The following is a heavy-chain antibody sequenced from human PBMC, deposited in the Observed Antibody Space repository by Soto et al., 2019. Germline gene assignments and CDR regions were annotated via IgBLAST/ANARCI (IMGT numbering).Heavy chain of an antibody. J-gene: IGHJ4*01. Sequence: PSDTPSLTCTVSGAPISIHYWSWIRQAPGKGLEWIGYIYYSGSTTYNPSLKSRVTMSADTSKDQFSLKLNSVTAADTAVYYCAIDVFCPYDHWGAVILFTVSS. D-gene: IGHD3-3*01. CDR2: IYYSGST. V-gene: IGHV4-59*11. CDR3: AIDVFCPYDH. CDR1: GAPISIHY.